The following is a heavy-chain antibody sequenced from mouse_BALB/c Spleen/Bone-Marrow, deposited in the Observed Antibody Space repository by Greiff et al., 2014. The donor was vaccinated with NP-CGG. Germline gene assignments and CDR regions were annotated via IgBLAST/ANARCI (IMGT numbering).Heavy chain of an antibody. Sequence: EVQLVESGGGLVQPGGSLKLSCAASGFTFSSYTMSWVRQTPEKRLEWVAYISNGGGSTYYPDTVKGRFTISRDNAKNTLYLQMSSLKSEDTAMYYCARHGGSRGYYFDYWGQGTTLIVSS. CDR2: ISNGGGST. D-gene: IGHD1-1*01. CDR3: ARHGGSRGYYFDY. V-gene: IGHV5-12-2*01. J-gene: IGHJ2*01. CDR1: GFTFSSYT.